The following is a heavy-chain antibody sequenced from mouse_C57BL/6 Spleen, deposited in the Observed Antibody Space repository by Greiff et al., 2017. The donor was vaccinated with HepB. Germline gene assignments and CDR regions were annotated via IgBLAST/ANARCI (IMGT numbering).Heavy chain of an antibody. CDR2: IDPEDGET. J-gene: IGHJ2*01. Sequence: VQLKESGAELVKPGASVKLSCTASGFNIKDYYMHWVKQRTEQGLEWIGRIDPEDGETKYAPKFQGKATITADTSSNTAYLQLSSLTSEDTAVYYCARSTMVTTSPLDYWGQGTTLTVSS. CDR1: GFNIKDYY. D-gene: IGHD2-2*01. V-gene: IGHV14-2*01. CDR3: ARSTMVTTSPLDY.